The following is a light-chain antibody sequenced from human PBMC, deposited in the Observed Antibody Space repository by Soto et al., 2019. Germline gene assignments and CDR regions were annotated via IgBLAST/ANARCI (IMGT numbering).Light chain of an antibody. CDR3: SSITSSDTVV. CDR2: DVR. J-gene: IGLJ2*01. CDR1: SSDVDDYDY. V-gene: IGLV2-14*01. Sequence: QSALTQPASVSGSPGQSITISCTGTSSDVDDYDYVSWYQQHPGRAPKLMIYDVRSRPSGVSNRFSGSKSDNTASLTISGLQAEDEADYFCSSITSSDTVVFGGGTKVTVL.